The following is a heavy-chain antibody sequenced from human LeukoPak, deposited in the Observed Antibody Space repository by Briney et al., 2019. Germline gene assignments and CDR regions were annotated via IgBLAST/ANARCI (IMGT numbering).Heavy chain of an antibody. CDR2: IYYSGSP. CDR3: ARVDGSYSTYYLDY. Sequence: PSETLSLTCTVSGGSISSYYWSWIRQPPGKGLEWIGSIYYSGSPYYHPSLKSRVTISVDTSKNQFSLKLSSVTAADTAVYYCARVDGSYSTYYLDYWGQGTLVTVSS. J-gene: IGHJ4*02. CDR1: GGSISSYY. V-gene: IGHV4-59*05. D-gene: IGHD1-26*01.